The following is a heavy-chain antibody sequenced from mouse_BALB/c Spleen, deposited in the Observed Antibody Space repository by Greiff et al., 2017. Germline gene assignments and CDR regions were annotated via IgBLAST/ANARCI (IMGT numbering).Heavy chain of an antibody. CDR2: ISSGGSYT. D-gene: IGHD2-1*01. V-gene: IGHV5-6-4*01. CDR3: TRDRGNYLAWFAY. Sequence: EVKLMESGGGLVKPGGSLKLSCAASGFTFSSYTMSWVRQTPEKRLEWVATISSGGSYTYYPDSVKGRFTISRDNAKNTLYLQMSSLKSEDTAMYYCTRDRGNYLAWFAYWGQGTLVTVSA. CDR1: GFTFSSYT. J-gene: IGHJ3*01.